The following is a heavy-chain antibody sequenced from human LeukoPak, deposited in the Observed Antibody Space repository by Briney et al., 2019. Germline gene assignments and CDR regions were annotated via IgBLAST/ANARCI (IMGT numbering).Heavy chain of an antibody. CDR2: ISPFNGKT. CDR1: GYTFTSYG. V-gene: IGHV1-18*01. Sequence: GASVTVSCKASGYTFTSYGISWVRQAPGQGGEWIGWISPFNGKTNYAQKVQGRVTITTDTSTSTVYMELRGLRSDDTAVYYCARDLDIVVVAAALRHYGLDVWGQGTTVTVSS. CDR3: ARDLDIVVVAAALRHYGLDV. D-gene: IGHD2-15*01. J-gene: IGHJ6*02.